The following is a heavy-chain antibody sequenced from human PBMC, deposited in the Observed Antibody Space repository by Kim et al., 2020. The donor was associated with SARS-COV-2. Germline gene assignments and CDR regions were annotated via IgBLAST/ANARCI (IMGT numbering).Heavy chain of an antibody. J-gene: IGHJ5*02. D-gene: IGHD2-15*01. Sequence: FTISRDNSKNTLYLQMNSLRAEDTAVYYCAKALRPGGYCSGGSCIGFDPWGQGTLVTVSS. CDR3: AKALRPGGYCSGGSCIGFDP. V-gene: IGHV3-23*01.